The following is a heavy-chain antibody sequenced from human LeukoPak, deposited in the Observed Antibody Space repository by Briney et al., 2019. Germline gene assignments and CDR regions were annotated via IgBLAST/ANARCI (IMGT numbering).Heavy chain of an antibody. J-gene: IGHJ4*02. Sequence: ASVKVSCKVSGYTLTELSMHWVRQAPGKGLEWMRGFDPEDGETIYAQKFQGRVTMTEDTSTDTAYMELSSLRSEDTAVYYCATQGDQTYCSSTSCYALDYWGQGTLVTVSS. D-gene: IGHD2-2*01. CDR3: ATQGDQTYCSSTSCYALDY. CDR1: GYTLTELS. CDR2: FDPEDGET. V-gene: IGHV1-24*01.